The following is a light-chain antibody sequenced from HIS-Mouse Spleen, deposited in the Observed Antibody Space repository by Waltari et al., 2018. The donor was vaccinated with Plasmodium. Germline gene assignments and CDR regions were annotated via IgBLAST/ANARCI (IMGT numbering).Light chain of an antibody. CDR2: NAS. Sequence: DFQMTQSPSTLSASVGDRVTITCRASQRISSRLAWYQQKPGKAPKLLMYNASSLESGVPSRFRVSGSGTEFTLTISSLQPDDFATYYCQQYNSYSWTFGQGTKVEIK. J-gene: IGKJ1*01. CDR3: QQYNSYSWT. V-gene: IGKV1-5*03. CDR1: QRISSR.